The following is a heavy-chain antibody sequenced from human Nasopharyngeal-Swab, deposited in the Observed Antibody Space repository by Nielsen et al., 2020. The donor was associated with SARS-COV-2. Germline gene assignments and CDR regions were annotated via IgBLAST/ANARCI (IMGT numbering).Heavy chain of an antibody. D-gene: IGHD2-2*01. Sequence: GESLKISCKGSGYSFTSYWISWVRQMPGKGLEWMGRIDPSDSYTNYSPSFQGHVTISADKSISTAYLQWSSLKASDTAMYYCARRKVGYCSSTSCNNWFDPWDQGTLVTVSS. J-gene: IGHJ5*02. V-gene: IGHV5-10-1*01. CDR3: ARRKVGYCSSTSCNNWFDP. CDR1: GYSFTSYW. CDR2: IDPSDSYT.